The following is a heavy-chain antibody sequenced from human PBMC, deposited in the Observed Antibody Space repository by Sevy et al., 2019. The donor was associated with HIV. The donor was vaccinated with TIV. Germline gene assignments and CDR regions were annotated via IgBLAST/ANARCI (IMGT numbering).Heavy chain of an antibody. V-gene: IGHV3-33*01. CDR1: GFTFSSYG. CDR3: VGEGGRGVGGAFDI. D-gene: IGHD3-10*01. CDR2: IWYDGSNK. Sequence: GGSLRLSCAASGFTFSSYGMHWVRQAPGKGLEWVAVIWYDGSNKYYADSVKGRFTISRDNSKNTLYLQMNSLRAEDTAVYYGVGEGGRGVGGAFDIWGQGTMVTVSS. J-gene: IGHJ3*02.